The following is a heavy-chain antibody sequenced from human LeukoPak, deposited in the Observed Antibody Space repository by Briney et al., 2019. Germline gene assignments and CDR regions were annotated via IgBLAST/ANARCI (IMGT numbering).Heavy chain of an antibody. J-gene: IGHJ5*02. CDR1: GGSISSSSYS. V-gene: IGHV4-39*01. Sequence: PSETLSLTCTVSGGSISSSSYSWGWIRQPPGKGLEWIGSIYYSGSTYYNPSLKSLVTISVDTSKNQFSLKLSSVTAADTAVYYCARPLRIAVAGYLFDPWGQGTLVTVSS. CDR2: IYYSGST. CDR3: ARPLRIAVAGYLFDP. D-gene: IGHD6-19*01.